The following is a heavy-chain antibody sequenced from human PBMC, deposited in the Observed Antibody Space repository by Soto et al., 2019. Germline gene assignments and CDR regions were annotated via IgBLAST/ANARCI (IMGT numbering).Heavy chain of an antibody. Sequence: KSSETLSLTCTVSGGSISSSSYYWGWIRQPPGKGLEWIGSIYYSGSTYYNPSLKSRVTISVDTSKNQFSLKLSSVTAADTAVYYCASSKRGVEFDYWGQGTLVTVSS. V-gene: IGHV4-39*01. D-gene: IGHD3-10*01. J-gene: IGHJ4*02. CDR3: ASSKRGVEFDY. CDR2: IYYSGST. CDR1: GGSISSSSYY.